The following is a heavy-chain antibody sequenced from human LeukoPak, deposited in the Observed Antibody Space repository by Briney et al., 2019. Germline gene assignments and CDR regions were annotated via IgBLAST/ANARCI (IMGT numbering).Heavy chain of an antibody. Sequence: GGSLRLSCAVSGFDFSNYGMHWVRQAPDKGLEWVADISYDGNGKYYADSVKGRFTISRDNSMNRLYLQMNSLRGDDTAVYYCAKGGPTSSSYGMDVWGQGTTVTVSS. J-gene: IGHJ6*02. CDR2: ISYDGNGK. D-gene: IGHD2-2*01. CDR3: AKGGPTSSSYGMDV. CDR1: GFDFSNYG. V-gene: IGHV3-30*18.